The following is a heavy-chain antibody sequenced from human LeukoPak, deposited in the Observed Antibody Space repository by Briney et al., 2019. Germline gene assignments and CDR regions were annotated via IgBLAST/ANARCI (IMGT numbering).Heavy chain of an antibody. CDR3: ARWSDYDILTGYH. CDR2: IKQDGSEK. CDR1: GFTFSSYW. V-gene: IGHV3-7*03. J-gene: IGHJ4*02. D-gene: IGHD3-9*01. Sequence: GGSLRLSCAASGFTFSSYWMSWVRQAPGKGLEWVANIKQDGSEKYYVDSVKGRFTISRDNAKNSLYLQMNSLRAEDTAVYYCARWSDYDILTGYHWGQGTLVTVSS.